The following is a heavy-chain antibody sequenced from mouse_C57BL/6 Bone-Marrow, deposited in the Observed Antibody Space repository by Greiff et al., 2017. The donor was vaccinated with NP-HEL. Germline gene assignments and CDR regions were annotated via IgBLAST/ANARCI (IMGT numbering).Heavy chain of an antibody. D-gene: IGHD1-1*01. Sequence: QVQLKQPGAELVKPGASVKMSCKASGYTFTSYWINWVKQRPGQGLAWIGDIYPGSGSTNYNEKFKSKATLTVATSSSSAYMQLSSLTSEDSAVYCCTSGTTVVAPGYFDVWGTGTTVTVSS. J-gene: IGHJ1*03. CDR3: TSGTTVVAPGYFDV. CDR2: IYPGSGST. V-gene: IGHV1-55*01. CDR1: GYTFTSYW.